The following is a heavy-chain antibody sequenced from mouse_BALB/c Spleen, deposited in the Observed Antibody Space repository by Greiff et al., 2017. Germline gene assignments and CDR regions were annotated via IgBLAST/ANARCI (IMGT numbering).Heavy chain of an antibody. CDR2: ISSGGST. CDR1: GFTFSSYA. V-gene: IGHV5-6-5*01. J-gene: IGHJ1*01. Sequence: EVMVVESGGGLVKPGGSLKLSCAASGFTFSSYAMSWVRQTPEKRLEWVASISSGGSTYYPDSVKGRFTISRDNARNILYLQMSSLRSEDTAMYYCARGPGGYFDVWGAGTTVTVSS. CDR3: ARGPGGYFDV.